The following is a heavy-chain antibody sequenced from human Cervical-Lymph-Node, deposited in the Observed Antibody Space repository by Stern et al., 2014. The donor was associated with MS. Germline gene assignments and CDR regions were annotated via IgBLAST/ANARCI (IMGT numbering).Heavy chain of an antibody. D-gene: IGHD3/OR15-3a*01. V-gene: IGHV2-70*01. CDR3: ARIWTGYYRGLNYYYYYGMDV. CDR1: GFSLSTSGMC. Sequence: QVTLKESGPALVKPTQTLTLTCTFSGFSLSTSGMCVSWIRQPPGKALEWLALLDSADDKYYSTSLKTRLTISKDTSKNQVVLTMTNMDPVDTATYYCARIWTGYYRGLNYYYYYGMDVWGQGTTVTVSS. J-gene: IGHJ6*02. CDR2: LDSADDK.